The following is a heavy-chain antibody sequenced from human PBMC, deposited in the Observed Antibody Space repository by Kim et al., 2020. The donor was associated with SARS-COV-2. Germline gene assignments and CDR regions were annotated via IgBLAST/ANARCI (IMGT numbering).Heavy chain of an antibody. CDR3: AKDQTRYCSGGSCYSHY. CDR2: ISGSGGST. CDR1: GFTFSSYA. D-gene: IGHD2-15*01. Sequence: GGSLRLSCAASGFTFSSYAMSWVRQAPGKGLEWVSAISGSGGSTYYADSVKGRFTISRDNSKNTLYLQMNSLRAEDTAVYYCAKDQTRYCSGGSCYSHYWGQGTLVTVSS. V-gene: IGHV3-23*01. J-gene: IGHJ4*02.